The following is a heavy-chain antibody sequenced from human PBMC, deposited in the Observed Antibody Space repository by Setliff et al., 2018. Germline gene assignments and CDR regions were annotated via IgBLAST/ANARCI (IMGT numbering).Heavy chain of an antibody. Sequence: SETLSLTCTVSGDSIDTDIWWSWIRQPPGKGLEWIGYIYYSGSTNYNPSIKSRVTISVDTSKNQFSLKLSSVTAADTAVYYCARERTTNWEGYYFDYWGQGTLVTVSS. D-gene: IGHD7-27*01. CDR1: GDSIDTDIW. V-gene: IGHV4-61*01. CDR2: IYYSGST. CDR3: ARERTTNWEGYYFDY. J-gene: IGHJ4*02.